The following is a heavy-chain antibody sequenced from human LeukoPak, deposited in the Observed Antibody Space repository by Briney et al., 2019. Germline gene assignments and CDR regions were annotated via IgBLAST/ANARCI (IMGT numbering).Heavy chain of an antibody. V-gene: IGHV3-23*01. D-gene: IGHD1-26*01. CDR2: ISGSGGST. J-gene: IGHJ5*02. CDR3: ATLIVGAGPS. Sequence: PGGSLRLSCAASGFTFSSYAMSWVSQAPGRWLEWHSAISGSGGSTYYADSVKGRFTISRDNSKNTLYLQMNSLRAEDTAVYYCATLIVGAGPSWGQGTLVTVSS. CDR1: GFTFSSYA.